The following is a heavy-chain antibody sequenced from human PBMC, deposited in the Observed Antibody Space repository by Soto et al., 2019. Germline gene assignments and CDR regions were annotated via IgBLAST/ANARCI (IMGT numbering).Heavy chain of an antibody. J-gene: IGHJ4*02. CDR3: ARLRGQGYCSGGSCPPY. CDR1: GGSISSSSYY. V-gene: IGHV4-39*01. CDR2: IYYSGST. D-gene: IGHD2-15*01. Sequence: QLQLQESGPGLVKPSETLSLTCTVSGGSISSSSYYWGWIRQPPGKGLEWIGSIYYSGSTYYNPSLKSRVTISVDTSKNQFSLKLSSVTAADTAVYYCARLRGQGYCSGGSCPPYWGQGTLVTASS.